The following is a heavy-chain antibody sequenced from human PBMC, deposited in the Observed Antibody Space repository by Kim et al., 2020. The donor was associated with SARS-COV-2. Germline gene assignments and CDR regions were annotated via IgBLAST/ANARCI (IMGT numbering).Heavy chain of an antibody. J-gene: IGHJ3*02. CDR1: GGSISSGGYS. D-gene: IGHD4-17*01. Sequence: SETLSLTCAVSGGSISSGGYSWSWIRQPPGKGLEWIGYIYHSGSTYYNPSLKSRVTISVDRSKNQFSLKLSSVTAADTAVYYCARYAGTTVTSSDAFDIWGQGTMVTVSS. CDR2: IYHSGST. CDR3: ARYAGTTVTSSDAFDI. V-gene: IGHV4-30-2*01.